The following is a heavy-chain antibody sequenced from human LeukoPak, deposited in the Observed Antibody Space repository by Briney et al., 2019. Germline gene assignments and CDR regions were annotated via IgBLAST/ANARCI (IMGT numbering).Heavy chain of an antibody. CDR3: ARASTTVPNLLDH. J-gene: IGHJ4*02. CDR2: ISYDGSNK. CDR1: GFTFSSYA. D-gene: IGHD4-17*01. V-gene: IGHV3-30-3*01. Sequence: QPGGSLRLSCAASGFTFSSYAMHWVRQAPGKGLEWVAVISYDGSNKYYADSVKGRFTISRDNSKNTLYLQTSSLRAEDTAVYYCARASTTVPNLLDHWGRGTLVTVSS.